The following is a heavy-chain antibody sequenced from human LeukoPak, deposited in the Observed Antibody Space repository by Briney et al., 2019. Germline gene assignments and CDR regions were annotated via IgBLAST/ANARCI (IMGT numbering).Heavy chain of an antibody. CDR1: GFTFSSYW. V-gene: IGHV3-7*01. J-gene: IGHJ6*03. CDR2: IKQDGSEK. Sequence: PGRSLRLSCAASGFTFSSYWMSWVRQAPGKGLEWVANIKQDGSEKYYVDSVKGRFTISRDDAKNSLYLQMNSLRAEDTAVYYCARGAGFDSPEYYYYYYMDVWGKGTTVTISS. CDR3: ARGAGFDSPEYYYYYYMDV. D-gene: IGHD3-9*01.